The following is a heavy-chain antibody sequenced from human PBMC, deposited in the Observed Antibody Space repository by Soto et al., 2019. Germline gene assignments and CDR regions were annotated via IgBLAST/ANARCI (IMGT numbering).Heavy chain of an antibody. Sequence: GGSLRLSCAASGFSFNKYGMHWVRQAPGKGLEWVAYVSSDGSNQYYADSVKGRFTISRDNSKSTLYLQLDSLRVDDTAVYYCAKDRVIQLLPIWPDPWGQGTLVTVSS. D-gene: IGHD2-2*01. V-gene: IGHV3-30*18. J-gene: IGHJ5*02. CDR3: AKDRVIQLLPIWPDP. CDR2: VSSDGSNQ. CDR1: GFSFNKYG.